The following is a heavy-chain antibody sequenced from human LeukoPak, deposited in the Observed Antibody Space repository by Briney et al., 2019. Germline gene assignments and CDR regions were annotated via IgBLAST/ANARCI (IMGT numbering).Heavy chain of an antibody. V-gene: IGHV3-74*01. CDR2: INTDGSST. Sequence: GGSLRLSCAASGFTFSSYWMHWVRQAPGKGLVWVSRINTDGSSTSYADSVKGRFTISRDNAKNTLYLQMNSLRAEDTAVYYCARETRGVAYSSSRAFDYWGQGTLDTVSS. CDR1: GFTFSSYW. D-gene: IGHD6-6*01. J-gene: IGHJ4*02. CDR3: ARETRGVAYSSSRAFDY.